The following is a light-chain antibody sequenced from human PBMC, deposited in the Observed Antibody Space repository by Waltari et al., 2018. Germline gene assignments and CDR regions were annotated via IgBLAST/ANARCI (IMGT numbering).Light chain of an antibody. CDR2: NAS. V-gene: IGKV1-5*03. Sequence: DIQMTQSPSTLSASVRDRVTTVCRSSQSISSWLAWYQQKPRKAPKLLIYNASTLESGVPSRFSGSGSGTEFTLTISSLQPDDFATYYCQHYKTYSRSLTFGEGTRLEIQ. CDR3: QHYKTYSRSLT. CDR1: QSISSW. J-gene: IGKJ5*01.